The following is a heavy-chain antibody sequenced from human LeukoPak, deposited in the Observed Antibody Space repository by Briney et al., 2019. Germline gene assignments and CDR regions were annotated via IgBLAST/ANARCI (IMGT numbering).Heavy chain of an antibody. V-gene: IGHV3-7*01. CDR1: GFTFSSYW. CDR2: IKQDGIEK. CDR3: ASHYYDSSGYYLFDY. D-gene: IGHD3-22*01. J-gene: IGHJ4*02. Sequence: GGSLRLSCAASGFTFSSYWMSWVRQAPGKGLEWVGNIKQDGIEKYYVDSVKARFTISRDNAKNSLYLQINSLRAEDTAVYYCASHYYDSSGYYLFDYWGQGTLVTVSS.